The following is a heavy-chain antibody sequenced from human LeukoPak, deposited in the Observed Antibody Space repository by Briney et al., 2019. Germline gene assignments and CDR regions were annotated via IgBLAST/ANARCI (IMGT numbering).Heavy chain of an antibody. CDR3: AREAREGYNYGPSDS. V-gene: IGHV3-66*02. CDR2: IYVGGTT. J-gene: IGHJ4*02. D-gene: IGHD5-24*01. CDR1: GFTVSSNF. Sequence: GGSLRLSCAASGFTVSSNFMNWVRQAPGKGLDWVSVIYVGGTTYYADSVKGRFNISRDNSKNTVYLQMNSLRPEDTAVYYCAREAREGYNYGPSDSWGQGTLVTVSS.